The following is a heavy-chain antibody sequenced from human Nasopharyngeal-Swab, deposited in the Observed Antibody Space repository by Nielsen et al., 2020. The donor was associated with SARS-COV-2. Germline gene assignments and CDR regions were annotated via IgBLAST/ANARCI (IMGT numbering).Heavy chain of an antibody. CDR1: GFTFSSYA. CDR2: ISYDGSNK. CDR3: ARDRDYYDSSGYPLDY. J-gene: IGHJ4*02. V-gene: IGHV3-30-3*01. Sequence: GGSLRLSCAASGFTFSSYAMHWVRQAPGKGLEWVAVISYDGSNKYYGDSVKGRFTISRDNSKNTLCLQMNSLRAEDTAVYYCARDRDYYDSSGYPLDYWGQGTLVTVSS. D-gene: IGHD3-22*01.